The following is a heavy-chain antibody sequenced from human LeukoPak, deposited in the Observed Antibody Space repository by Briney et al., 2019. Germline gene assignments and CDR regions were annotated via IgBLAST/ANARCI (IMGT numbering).Heavy chain of an antibody. CDR1: GYSIRSGYY. CDR3: ARHLGDFDY. Sequence: SETLSLTCAVSGYSIRSGYYWGWIRQPPGKGLEWIGSIYHSGSTYYNPSLKSRVTISVDTSKNQFSLKLSSVTAADTAVYYCARHLGDFDYWGQGTLVTVSS. J-gene: IGHJ4*02. V-gene: IGHV4-38-2*01. CDR2: IYHSGST.